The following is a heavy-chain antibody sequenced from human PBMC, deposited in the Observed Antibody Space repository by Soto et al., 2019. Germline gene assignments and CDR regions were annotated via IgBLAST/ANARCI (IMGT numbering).Heavy chain of an antibody. V-gene: IGHV3-23*01. Sequence: GGSLRLSCAASGFTFSNAWMNWVRQAPGKGLEWVSAISGSGGSTYYADSVKGRFTISRDNSKNTLYLQMNSLRAEDTAVYYCATVVAAAGRLNWFDPWGQGTLVTVSS. CDR2: ISGSGGST. D-gene: IGHD6-13*01. CDR1: GFTFSNAW. J-gene: IGHJ5*02. CDR3: ATVVAAAGRLNWFDP.